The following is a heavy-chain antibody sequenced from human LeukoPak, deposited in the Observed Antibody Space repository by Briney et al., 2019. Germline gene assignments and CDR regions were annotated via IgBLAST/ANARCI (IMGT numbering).Heavy chain of an antibody. D-gene: IGHD5-12*01. V-gene: IGHV3-9*01. J-gene: IGHJ4*02. CDR1: GFTFDDYA. CDR3: ARDKEGSRLLTVYFDY. Sequence: GGSLRLSCAASGFTFDDYAMYWVRQAPGKGLEWVSGISWNSGSIGYADSVKGRFTISRDNAKKSLYLQMNSLRAEDTAVYYCARDKEGSRLLTVYFDYWGQGTLVTVSS. CDR2: ISWNSGSI.